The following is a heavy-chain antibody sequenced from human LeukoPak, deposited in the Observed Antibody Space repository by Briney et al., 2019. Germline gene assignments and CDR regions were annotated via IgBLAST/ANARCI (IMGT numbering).Heavy chain of an antibody. Sequence: ASVKVSCKASGYTFTSYGISWVRQAPGQGLEWMGWISAYNGNTNYAQKLQGRVTMTTDTSTSTAYMELRSLRSDDTAVYYCARGETGCSGGSCPKYYYCYYGMDVWGQGTTVTVSS. V-gene: IGHV1-18*01. CDR2: ISAYNGNT. J-gene: IGHJ6*02. CDR1: GYTFTSYG. D-gene: IGHD2-15*01. CDR3: ARGETGCSGGSCPKYYYCYYGMDV.